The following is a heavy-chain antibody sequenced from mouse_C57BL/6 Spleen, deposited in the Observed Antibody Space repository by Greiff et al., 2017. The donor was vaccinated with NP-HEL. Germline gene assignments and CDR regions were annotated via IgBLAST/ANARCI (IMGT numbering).Heavy chain of an antibody. CDR2: INPNNGGT. D-gene: IGHD2-12*01. CDR3: ARAYEGGWFAY. V-gene: IGHV1-22*01. Sequence: DVQLQESGPELVKPGASVKMSCKASGYTFTDYNMHWVKQSHGKSLEWIGYINPNNGGTSYNQKFKGKATLTVNKSSSTAYMELRSLTSEDSAVYYGARAYEGGWFAYWGQGTLVTVSA. CDR1: GYTFTDYN. J-gene: IGHJ3*01.